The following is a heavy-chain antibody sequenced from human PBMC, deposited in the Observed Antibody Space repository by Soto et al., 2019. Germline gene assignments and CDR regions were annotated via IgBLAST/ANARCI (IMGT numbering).Heavy chain of an antibody. Sequence: QLQLQESGPGLVKPSETLSLTCTVSGDSISSDNYYFGWIRQPPGTGLAWIGRIYYTGSTYYNPSLKSRVTMSVDPSKSQFSLKLSSVTAADTSVYYCARHPGYAVPTVYATHYFNYWGQGILVTVS. V-gene: IGHV4-39*01. CDR3: ARHPGYAVPTVYATHYFNY. CDR2: IYYTGST. D-gene: IGHD2-8*01. CDR1: GDSISSDNYY. J-gene: IGHJ4*02.